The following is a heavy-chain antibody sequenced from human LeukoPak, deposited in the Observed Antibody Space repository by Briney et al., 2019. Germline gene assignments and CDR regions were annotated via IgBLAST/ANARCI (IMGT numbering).Heavy chain of an antibody. D-gene: IGHD3-3*01. V-gene: IGHV3-23*01. CDR3: ASQYYDFWSGYWDH. CDR1: GFTFSSYA. CDR2: ISDSGGST. Sequence: GGSLRLSCAASGFTFSSYAMSWVRQAPGKGLEWVSAISDSGGSTYYADSVKGRFTISRDNSKNTLYLQMNSLRAEDTAVYYCASQYYDFWSGYWDHWGQGTLVTVSS. J-gene: IGHJ4*02.